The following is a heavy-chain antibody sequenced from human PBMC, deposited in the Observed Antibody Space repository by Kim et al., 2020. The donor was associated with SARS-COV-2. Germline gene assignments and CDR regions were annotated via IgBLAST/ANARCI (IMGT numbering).Heavy chain of an antibody. Sequence: GGSLRLSREASGFTFSTYWMSWVRQAPGKGLEWVANIKQDGSEKYYVDSVKGRFTTSRDNAKNSLYLQMNSLRVEDTAVYFCANGISGSRDYYYGMDVWGQGTTVTVSS. CDR3: ANGISGSRDYYYGMDV. CDR2: IKQDGSEK. V-gene: IGHV3-7*03. CDR1: GFTFSTYW. J-gene: IGHJ6*02. D-gene: IGHD1-20*01.